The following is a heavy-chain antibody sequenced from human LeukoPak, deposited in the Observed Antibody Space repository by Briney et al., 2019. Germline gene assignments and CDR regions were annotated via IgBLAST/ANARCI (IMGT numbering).Heavy chain of an antibody. D-gene: IGHD3-10*01. CDR1: GGSISSSSYY. CDR3: ARQREYYGSGRGYFDY. J-gene: IGHJ4*02. V-gene: IGHV4-39*01. CDR2: IYYSGST. Sequence: SETLSLTCTVSGGSISSSSYYWGWIRQPPGKGLEWIGSIYYSGSTYYNPSLKSRVTISVDTSKNQFSLKLSSVTAADTAVYYRARQREYYGSGRGYFDYWGQGTLVTVSS.